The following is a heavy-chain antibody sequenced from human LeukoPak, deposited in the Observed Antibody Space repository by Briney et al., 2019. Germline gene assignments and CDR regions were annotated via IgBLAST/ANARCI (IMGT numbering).Heavy chain of an antibody. CDR2: ISYDGSNK. CDR3: AREPLGYGGYYFDY. J-gene: IGHJ4*02. D-gene: IGHD2-15*01. V-gene: IGHV3-30-3*01. CDR1: GFTFSSYA. Sequence: GRSLRLSCAASGFTFSSYAMHWVRQAPGKGLEWVAVISYDGSNKYYADSVKGRFTISRDNSKNTLYLQMNSLRAEDTAVYYCAREPLGYGGYYFDYWGQGTLVTVSS.